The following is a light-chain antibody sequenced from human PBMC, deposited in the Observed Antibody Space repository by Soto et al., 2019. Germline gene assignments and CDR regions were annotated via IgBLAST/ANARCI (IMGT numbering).Light chain of an antibody. V-gene: IGKV3-15*01. Sequence: DIVMTQSPATLSVSPGETASLSCRANREVSSNVVWYQHKSGQSPRVLVYGASIRATGVPDRFSGSGSGTEFVLTISGLQADDLAVYYRHQYHMWPSWTFGQGTKVEMK. J-gene: IGKJ1*01. CDR2: GAS. CDR1: REVSSN. CDR3: HQYHMWPSWT.